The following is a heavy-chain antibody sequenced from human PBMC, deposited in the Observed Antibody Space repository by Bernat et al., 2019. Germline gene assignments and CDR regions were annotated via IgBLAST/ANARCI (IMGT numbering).Heavy chain of an antibody. Sequence: QVQLVQSGAEVKKPGASVKVFCKASGYTFTSYGISWVRQAPGQGREWMGGISAYNGNTNYAQKLQGRVTMTTDTSTSTAYMELRSLRSDDTAVYSCARDGVGSYYYYGMDVWGQGTTVTVSS. D-gene: IGHD1-26*01. CDR2: ISAYNGNT. V-gene: IGHV1-18*01. CDR1: GYTFTSYG. CDR3: ARDGVGSYYYYGMDV. J-gene: IGHJ6*02.